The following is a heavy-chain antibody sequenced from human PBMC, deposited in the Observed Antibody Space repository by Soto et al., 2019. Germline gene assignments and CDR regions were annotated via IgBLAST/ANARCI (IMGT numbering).Heavy chain of an antibody. V-gene: IGHV4-34*01. CDR3: ERDKITGLFDY. CDR1: GGSFSGYY. Sequence: NPSETLSLTCAVYGGSFSGYYWTWIRQPPGTGLEWIGEINHSGSTNYNPSLKSRVTISVDTSKNQFSLKLTSVTAADTAVYYCERDKITGLFDYWGQGNLVTVSS. CDR2: INHSGST. J-gene: IGHJ4*02. D-gene: IGHD2-8*02.